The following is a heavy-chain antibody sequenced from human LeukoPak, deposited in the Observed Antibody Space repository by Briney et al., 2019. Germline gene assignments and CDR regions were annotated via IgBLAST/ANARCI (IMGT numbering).Heavy chain of an antibody. CDR2: ISAYNGNT. CDR3: ARVLVGAPDY. D-gene: IGHD1-26*01. V-gene: IGHV1-18*01. CDR1: GYTFTSYG. J-gene: IGHJ4*02. Sequence: ASVKVSCKASGYTFTSYGISWVRQAPGQGLEWMGWISAYNGNTNYAQKFQGRVTITRNTSISTAYMELSSLRSEDTAVYYCARVLVGAPDYWGQGTLVTVSS.